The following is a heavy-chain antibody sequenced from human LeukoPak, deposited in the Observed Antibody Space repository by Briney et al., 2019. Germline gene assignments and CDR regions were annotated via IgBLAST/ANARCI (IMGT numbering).Heavy chain of an antibody. Sequence: GGSLRLSCAASGFTFSSYAMHWVRQAPGKGLEWVAVISYDGSNKYYADSVKGRFTISRDNSKNTLYLQMNSLRAEGTAVYYCATDLSSSSWYYFDYWGQGTLVTVSS. V-gene: IGHV3-30*04. D-gene: IGHD6-13*01. CDR3: ATDLSSSSWYYFDY. J-gene: IGHJ4*02. CDR2: ISYDGSNK. CDR1: GFTFSSYA.